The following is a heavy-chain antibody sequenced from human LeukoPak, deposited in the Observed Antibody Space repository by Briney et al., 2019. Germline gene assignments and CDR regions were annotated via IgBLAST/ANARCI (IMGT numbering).Heavy chain of an antibody. CDR3: ARDSRLYTSSWYGYFDY. J-gene: IGHJ4*02. Sequence: PSQTLSLTCTVSGGSISSGGYYWSWIRQHPGKGLEWIGYIYYSGSTYYNPSLKSRVTISVDTSKNQFSLKLSSVTAADTAVYYCARDSRLYTSSWYGYFDYWGQGTLVTVSS. CDR2: IYYSGST. D-gene: IGHD6-13*01. CDR1: GGSISSGGYY. V-gene: IGHV4-31*03.